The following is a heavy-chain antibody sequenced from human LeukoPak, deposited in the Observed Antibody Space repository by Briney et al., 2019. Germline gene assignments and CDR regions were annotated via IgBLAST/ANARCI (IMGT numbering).Heavy chain of an antibody. J-gene: IGHJ6*03. V-gene: IGHV4-4*07. CDR2: IYGSGGT. Sequence: PSETLSLTCTVSGGSISSYYWSWIRRPAGKGLEWIGRIYGSGGTNYNSSLKSRVTMSADTSKNQFSLKLSSVTAADTAVYYCAREGITIFGVVIPYYMDVWGKGTTVTVYS. CDR1: GGSISSYY. CDR3: AREGITIFGVVIPYYMDV. D-gene: IGHD3-3*01.